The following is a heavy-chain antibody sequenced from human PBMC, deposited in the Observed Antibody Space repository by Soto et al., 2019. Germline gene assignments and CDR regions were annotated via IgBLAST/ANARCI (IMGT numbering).Heavy chain of an antibody. V-gene: IGHV1-69*01. D-gene: IGHD3-22*01. CDR2: ITPMFGTA. J-gene: IGHJ4*02. CDR1: GGTFSRYA. Sequence: QVQLVQSGAEVKKTGSSVKVSCKASGGTFSRYAISWVRQAPGQGLEWMGGITPMFGTANYAQKFQVRVTLTADEPTSTASMELSSLSSEDTAVYYCAIQFHYESSGYYYAYWCQGTLVTVSS. CDR3: AIQFHYESSGYYYAY.